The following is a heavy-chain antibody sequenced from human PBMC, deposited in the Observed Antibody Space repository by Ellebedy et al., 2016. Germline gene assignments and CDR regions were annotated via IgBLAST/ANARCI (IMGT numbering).Heavy chain of an antibody. Sequence: GESLKISCAASGFTFSSYAMSWVRQAPGKGLEWVSAISGSGGSTYYADSVKGRFTISRDNSKNTLYLQMNSLRAEDTAVYYCAKDFTPLDVWGQGTTVTVSS. CDR3: AKDFTPLDV. J-gene: IGHJ6*02. D-gene: IGHD3-16*01. CDR2: ISGSGGST. CDR1: GFTFSSYA. V-gene: IGHV3-23*01.